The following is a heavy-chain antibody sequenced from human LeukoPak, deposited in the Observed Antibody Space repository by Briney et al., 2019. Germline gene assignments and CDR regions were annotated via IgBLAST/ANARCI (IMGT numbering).Heavy chain of an antibody. CDR3: ARHYYDILTGDYYMDV. Sequence: GESLKISCKGSGYSFTGSWIGWVRQMPGRGLEWLGIIYPGDSGTRYSPSFQGQVTISADKSISTAYLQWSSLKASDTAMYYCARHYYDILTGDYYMDVWGKGTTVTISS. J-gene: IGHJ6*03. V-gene: IGHV5-51*01. D-gene: IGHD3-9*01. CDR2: IYPGDSGT. CDR1: GYSFTGSW.